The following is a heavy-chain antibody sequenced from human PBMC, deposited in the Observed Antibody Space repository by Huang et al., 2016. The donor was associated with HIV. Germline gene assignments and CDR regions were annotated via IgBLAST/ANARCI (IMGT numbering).Heavy chain of an antibody. J-gene: IGHJ3*02. CDR3: ARAKDTWDAYDI. CDR1: GFPFNNHA. Sequence: QVQLVESGGGVVQPGRSLRLSCAASGFPFNNHAMHWVREAPGKGLYGGAVISNDGNNNYYADSVKGRFTISRDSSKSTLFLHMTSLRTEDTAVYYCARAKDTWDAYDIWGQGTMVIVSS. CDR2: ISNDGNNN. D-gene: IGHD5-18*01. V-gene: IGHV3-30-3*01.